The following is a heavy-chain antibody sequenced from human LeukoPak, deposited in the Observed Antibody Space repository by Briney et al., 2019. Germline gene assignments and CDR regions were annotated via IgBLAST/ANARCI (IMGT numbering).Heavy chain of an antibody. D-gene: IGHD2-15*01. CDR3: AKVVAAIPSDNWFDP. Sequence: GSSVKVSCKASGGTFSSYAISWVRQAPGQGLEWMGGIIPIFGTANYAQKFQGRVTITADKSTSIAYMELSSLRSEDTAVYYCAKVVAAIPSDNWFDPWGQGTLVTVSS. V-gene: IGHV1-69*06. J-gene: IGHJ5*02. CDR1: GGTFSSYA. CDR2: IIPIFGTA.